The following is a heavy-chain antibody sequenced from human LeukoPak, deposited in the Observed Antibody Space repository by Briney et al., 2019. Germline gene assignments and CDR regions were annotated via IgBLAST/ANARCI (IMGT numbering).Heavy chain of an antibody. J-gene: IGHJ6*02. CDR1: GGSFSGYY. V-gene: IGHV4-59*01. CDR2: ISYTGST. Sequence: KPSETLSLTCAVYGGSFSGYYWSWIRQPPGKGLEWIGYISYTGSTNYNPSLRSRVTISLDTSKNQISLRLSSVTAADTAVYYCARAKGGSGSYYPYYYGMDVWGQGTTVTVSS. D-gene: IGHD3-10*01. CDR3: ARAKGGSGSYYPYYYGMDV.